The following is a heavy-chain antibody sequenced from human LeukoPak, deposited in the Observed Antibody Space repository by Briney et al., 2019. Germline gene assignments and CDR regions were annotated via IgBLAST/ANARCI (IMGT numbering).Heavy chain of an antibody. CDR3: ARGVTMVTYYYYYYYGMDV. CDR1: GFTFSSYW. CDR2: IYSGGST. J-gene: IGHJ6*02. D-gene: IGHD3-10*01. Sequence: GGSLRLSCAASGFTFSSYWMSWVRQAPGKGLEWVSVIYSGGSTYYADSVKGRFTISRDNSKNTLYLQMNSLRAEDTAVYYCARGVTMVTYYYYYYYGMDVWGQGTTVTVSS. V-gene: IGHV3-53*01.